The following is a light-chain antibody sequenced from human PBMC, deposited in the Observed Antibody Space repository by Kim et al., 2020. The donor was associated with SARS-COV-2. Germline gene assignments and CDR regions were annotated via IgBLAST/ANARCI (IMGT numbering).Light chain of an antibody. CDR3: QVWDSTTDHRV. J-gene: IGLJ2*01. Sequence: SYELTQPPSVSVAPGQTASITCGGDNIGSKSVHWYQQRPGQAPRLIIYYDSDRPPGIPERFSGSNSGPTATLTVSRVEAGDEADYYCQVWDSTTDHRVFGGGTQLTVL. CDR1: NIGSKS. CDR2: YDS. V-gene: IGLV3-21*04.